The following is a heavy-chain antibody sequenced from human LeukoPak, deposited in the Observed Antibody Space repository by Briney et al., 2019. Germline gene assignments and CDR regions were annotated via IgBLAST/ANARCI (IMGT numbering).Heavy chain of an antibody. CDR1: GGSFSGYY. V-gene: IGHV4-34*01. Sequence: SETLSLTCAVYGGSFSGYYWSWIRQPPGKGLEWIGETNHSGSTNYNPSLKSRVTISVDTSKNQFSLKLGSVTAADTAVYYCARRMAARRPFDYWGQGTLVTVSS. CDR3: ARRMAARRPFDY. D-gene: IGHD6-6*01. J-gene: IGHJ4*02. CDR2: TNHSGST.